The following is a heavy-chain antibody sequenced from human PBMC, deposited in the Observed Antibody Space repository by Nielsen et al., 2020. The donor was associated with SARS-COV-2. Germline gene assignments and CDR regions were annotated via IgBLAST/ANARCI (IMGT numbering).Heavy chain of an antibody. Sequence: SLKISCVGSGFTFDDYAMHWVRQAPGKGLEWVSGISWNSVSIDYADSVKGRFTISRDNAKSSLYLQMNSLRAEDTAFYYCAKVYGDYVGFFDVWGRGTLVTVS. J-gene: IGHJ2*01. CDR2: ISWNSVSI. CDR1: GFTFDDYA. CDR3: AKVYGDYVGFFDV. V-gene: IGHV3-9*01. D-gene: IGHD4-17*01.